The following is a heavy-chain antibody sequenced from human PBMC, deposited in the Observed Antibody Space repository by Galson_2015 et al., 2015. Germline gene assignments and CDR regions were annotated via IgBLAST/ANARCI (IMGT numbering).Heavy chain of an antibody. CDR1: GFTFSSYW. CDR2: INSDGSST. CDR3: ARDIVGALYGMDV. Sequence: SLRLSCAASGFTFSSYWMHWVRQAPGKGLVWVSRINSDGSSTSYADSVKGRFTISRDNAKNTLYLQMNSLRAEDTAVYYCARDIVGALYGMDVCGQGTTVTVSS. J-gene: IGHJ6*02. V-gene: IGHV3-74*01. D-gene: IGHD1-26*01.